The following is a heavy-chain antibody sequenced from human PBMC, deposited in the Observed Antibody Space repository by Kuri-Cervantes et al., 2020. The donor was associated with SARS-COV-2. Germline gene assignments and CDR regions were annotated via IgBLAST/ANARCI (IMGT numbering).Heavy chain of an antibody. CDR1: GFSFSSYA. CDR3: AKNGYSYGYCDY. CDR2: ISVSGGST. Sequence: GESLKISYAASGFSFSSYAMSGGRQAPGKGLEWVSAISVSGGSTYYADSVKCRFTISRDNSKNTLYLQMNSLRAEDTAVYYCAKNGYSYGYCDYWGQGTLVTVSS. D-gene: IGHD5-18*01. J-gene: IGHJ4*02. V-gene: IGHV3-23*01.